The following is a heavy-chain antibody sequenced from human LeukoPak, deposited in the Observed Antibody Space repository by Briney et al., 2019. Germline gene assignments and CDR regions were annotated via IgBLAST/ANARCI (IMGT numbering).Heavy chain of an antibody. V-gene: IGHV3-7*02. CDR3: ARLPTARYCSGGSCYKPY. Sequence: PGGSLRLSCAASGFTFSSYWMSWVRQAPGKGLEWVANIKQDGSEKYYVDSVKGRFTISRDNAKNSLYLQMNSLRAEDTAIYYCARLPTARYCSGGSCYKPYWGQGTLVTVSS. J-gene: IGHJ4*02. CDR1: GFTFSSYW. D-gene: IGHD2-15*01. CDR2: IKQDGSEK.